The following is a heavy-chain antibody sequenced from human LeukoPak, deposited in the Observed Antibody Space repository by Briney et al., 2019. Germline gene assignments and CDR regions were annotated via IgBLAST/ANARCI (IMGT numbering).Heavy chain of an antibody. J-gene: IGHJ4*02. Sequence: GGSLRLSCAASGFTFSSYAMSWVRQAPGKGLEWVSAISGSGGSTYYADSVMGRFTISRDNSKNTLYLQMNSLRAEDTAVYYCAKDRSTMIVVVGYFDYWGQGTLVTVSS. V-gene: IGHV3-23*01. CDR3: AKDRSTMIVVVGYFDY. CDR1: GFTFSSYA. D-gene: IGHD3-22*01. CDR2: ISGSGGST.